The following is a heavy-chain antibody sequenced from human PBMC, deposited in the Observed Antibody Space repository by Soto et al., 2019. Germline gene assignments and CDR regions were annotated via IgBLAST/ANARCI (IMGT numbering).Heavy chain of an antibody. CDR2: ILPVFGMV. D-gene: IGHD3-3*01. V-gene: IGHV1-69*01. Sequence: QVQLAQSGAEVKKPGSSVRVSCQTSRGTFNTSPISWMRQAPGQGLEWLGDILPVFGMVNYAQQLQDRLNITADESTTSVCMEVSRLPPEHTAVYFCATPHLRGRNSDFRSPTTASLYHYGLGVWGQGTTVIVSS. CDR3: ATPHLRGRNSDFRSPTTASLYHYGLGV. J-gene: IGHJ6*02. CDR1: RGTFNTSP.